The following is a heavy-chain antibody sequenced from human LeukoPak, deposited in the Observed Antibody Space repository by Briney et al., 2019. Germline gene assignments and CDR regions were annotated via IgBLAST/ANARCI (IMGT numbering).Heavy chain of an antibody. CDR2: ISSNGGST. D-gene: IGHD3-10*01. J-gene: IGHJ4*02. CDR3: VKDEKGIDY. V-gene: IGHV3-64D*06. Sequence: GGSLRLSCAASGFTFSNAWMSWVRQAPGKGLEYVSAISSNGGSTYYADSVKGRFTISRDNSKNTLYLQMSSLRAEDTAVYYCVKDEKGIDYWGQGTLVTVSS. CDR1: GFTFSNAW.